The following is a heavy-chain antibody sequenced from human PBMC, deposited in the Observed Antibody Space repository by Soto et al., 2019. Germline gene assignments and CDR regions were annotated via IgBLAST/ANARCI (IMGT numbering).Heavy chain of an antibody. Sequence: ASETLSLTCTVSGGSISSYYWSWIRQPPGKGLEWIGYIYYSGSTYYNPSLKSRVTISVDTPKNQFSLKLSSVTAADTAVYYCARAISSLDFYYYVDVWGKGTTVTVSS. V-gene: IGHV4-59*01. CDR3: ARAISSLDFYYYVDV. CDR1: GGSISSYY. D-gene: IGHD3-3*01. J-gene: IGHJ6*03. CDR2: IYYSGST.